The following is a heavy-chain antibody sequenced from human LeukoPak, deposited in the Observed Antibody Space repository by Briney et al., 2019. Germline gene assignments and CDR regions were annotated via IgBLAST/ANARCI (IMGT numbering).Heavy chain of an antibody. CDR1: GFTVSSNY. V-gene: IGHV3-66*01. CDR3: ASCSSSYYYGMDV. CDR2: IYSGGST. D-gene: IGHD6-13*01. J-gene: IGHJ6*02. Sequence: PGGSLRPSCAASGFTVSSNYMSWVRQAPGKGLEWVSVIYSGGSTYYADSVKGRFTISRDNSKNTLYLQMNSLRAEDTAVYYCASCSSSYYYGMDVWGQGTTVTVSS.